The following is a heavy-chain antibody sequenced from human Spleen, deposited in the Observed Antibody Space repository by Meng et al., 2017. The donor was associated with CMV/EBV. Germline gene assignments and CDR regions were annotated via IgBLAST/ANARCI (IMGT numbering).Heavy chain of an antibody. CDR2: IIPIFGTA. CDR3: ARGMGLTGFLEWVGVYYYYGMDV. J-gene: IGHJ6*02. D-gene: IGHD3-3*01. Sequence: SVKVSCKASGGTFSSYAISWVRQAPGQGLEWMGGIIPIFGTANYAQKFQGRVTITTDESTSTAYMELSSLRSEDTAVYYCARGMGLTGFLEWVGVYYYYGMDVWGQGTTVTVSS. CDR1: GGTFSSYA. V-gene: IGHV1-69*05.